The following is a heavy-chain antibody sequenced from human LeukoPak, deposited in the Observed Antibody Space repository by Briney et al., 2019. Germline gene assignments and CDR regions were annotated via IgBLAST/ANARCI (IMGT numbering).Heavy chain of an antibody. V-gene: IGHV3-74*01. J-gene: IGHJ4*02. CDR1: GLTLSNYW. CDR3: ARSGWPYYFDY. D-gene: IGHD6-25*01. Sequence: GGSLRLSCAASGLTLSNYWMHWVRQAPGKGLVWVSRLHSDGTSTSYADSVRGRFTISRDNARNTLYLQMNTLRAEDTAVYYCARSGWPYYFDYWGQGTLVTVSS. CDR2: LHSDGTST.